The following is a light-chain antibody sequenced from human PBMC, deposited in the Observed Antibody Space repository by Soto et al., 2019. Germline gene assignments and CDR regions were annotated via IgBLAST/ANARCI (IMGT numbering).Light chain of an antibody. CDR1: QSVSSY. CDR3: QQRSNWPGT. V-gene: IGKV3-11*01. Sequence: EIVLTQSPATLSLSPGERATLSCRASQSVSSYLAWYQQKPGQAPRLLIYHASNRATGIPARFSGSGSGTDFTLTISSLEPEDFAVYYCQQRSNWPGTFGQGTKVEIK. CDR2: HAS. J-gene: IGKJ1*01.